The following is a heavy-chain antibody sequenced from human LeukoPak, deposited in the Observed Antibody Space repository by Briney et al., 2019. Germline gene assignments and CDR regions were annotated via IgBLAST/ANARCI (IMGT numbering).Heavy chain of an antibody. CDR1: GGSISSSSYY. CDR2: IYYSGST. Sequence: PSETLSLTCIVSGGSISSSSYYWGWIRQPPGKGLEWIGSIYYSGSTYYNPSLKSRVTISVDTSKNQFSLKLSSVTAADTAVYYCARGSTGIAVADYWGQGTLVTVSS. CDR3: ARGSTGIAVADY. D-gene: IGHD6-19*01. V-gene: IGHV4-39*01. J-gene: IGHJ4*02.